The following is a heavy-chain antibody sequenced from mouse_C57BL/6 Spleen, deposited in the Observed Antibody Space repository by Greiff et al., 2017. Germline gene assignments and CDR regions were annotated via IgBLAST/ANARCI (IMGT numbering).Heavy chain of an antibody. J-gene: IGHJ3*01. Sequence: EVQGVESGGDLVKPGGSLKLSCAASGFTFSSYGMSWVRQTPDTRLEWVATISSGGSYTYYPASVKGRFTISRDNAKNTLYLQMSSLKSEDTAMYYCASPYYSNYPQFAYWGQGTLVTVSA. CDR3: ASPYYSNYPQFAY. V-gene: IGHV5-6*01. D-gene: IGHD2-5*01. CDR2: ISSGGSYT. CDR1: GFTFSSYG.